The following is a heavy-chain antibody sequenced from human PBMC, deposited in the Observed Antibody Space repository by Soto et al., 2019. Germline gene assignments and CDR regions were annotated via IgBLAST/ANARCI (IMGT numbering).Heavy chain of an antibody. Sequence: EVQLVESGGGLVQPGGSLRLSCAASGFTFSGYWMHWVRQAPGKGLVWVSRVNMDGTTTNYADSVRGRFTISRDNAKNTLYLQMNSLRAEDTAVYYCAAAKFSDYFHIYWGQGALVTVSS. CDR2: VNMDGTTT. CDR1: GFTFSGYW. CDR3: AAAKFSDYFHIY. V-gene: IGHV3-74*01. D-gene: IGHD4-17*01. J-gene: IGHJ4*02.